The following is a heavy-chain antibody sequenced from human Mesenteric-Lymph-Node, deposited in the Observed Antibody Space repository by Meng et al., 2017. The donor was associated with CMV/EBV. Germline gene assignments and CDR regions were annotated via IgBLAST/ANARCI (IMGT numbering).Heavy chain of an antibody. D-gene: IGHD6-13*01. CDR3: ARYTSSWDLNWLDP. J-gene: IGHJ5*02. Sequence: SGYTVTDYGIHWVRQAPGQGLEWMGWINTNTGNPTYAQGFTGRFVFSLDTSVSTAYLQISSLKAEDTAVYYCARYTSSWDLNWLDPWGQGTLVTVSS. V-gene: IGHV7-4-1*02. CDR1: GYTVTDYG. CDR2: INTNTGNP.